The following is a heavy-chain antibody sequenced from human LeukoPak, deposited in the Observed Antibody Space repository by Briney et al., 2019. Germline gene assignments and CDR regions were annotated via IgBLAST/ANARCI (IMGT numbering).Heavy chain of an antibody. CDR1: GYTFTRYA. CDR3: ARHDNDDDFDY. D-gene: IGHD3-16*01. J-gene: IGHJ4*02. CDR2: VNMYTANP. V-gene: IGHV7-4-1*02. Sequence: ASVKVSCKASGYTFTRYAINWLRQAPGQGLEWMGWVNMYTANPAYAQGFTERFVFSLDTSVTTAYLQISNLKTEDTAVYYCARHDNDDDFDYWGQGTLVTVSS.